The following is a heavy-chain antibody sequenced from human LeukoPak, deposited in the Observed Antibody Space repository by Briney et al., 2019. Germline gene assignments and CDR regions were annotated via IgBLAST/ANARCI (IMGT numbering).Heavy chain of an antibody. J-gene: IGHJ3*02. CDR1: GYTFTSYG. CDR2: ISAYNGNT. Sequence: ASVKVSCKASGYTFTSYGISWVRQAPGQGLEWMGWISAYNGNTNYAQKLQGRVTMTTDTSTSTAYMELSSLRSEDTAVYYCARGLLVVEAFDIWGQGTMVTVSS. CDR3: ARGLLVVEAFDI. D-gene: IGHD2-15*01. V-gene: IGHV1-18*01.